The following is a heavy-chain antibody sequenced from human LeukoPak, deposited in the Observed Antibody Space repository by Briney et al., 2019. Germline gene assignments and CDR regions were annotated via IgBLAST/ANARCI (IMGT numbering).Heavy chain of an antibody. CDR1: GFTFSSYW. CDR3: ARAVAGPSHLDY. D-gene: IGHD6-19*01. V-gene: IGHV3-74*01. CDR2: INSDGSTT. Sequence: GGSLRLSCAASGFTFSSYWMHWVPQAPGKGLVWVARINSDGSTTTYADSVKGRFTISRDNAKNTLYLQMNSLRAEDTAVFYCARAVAGPSHLDYWGQGTLVTVSS. J-gene: IGHJ4*02.